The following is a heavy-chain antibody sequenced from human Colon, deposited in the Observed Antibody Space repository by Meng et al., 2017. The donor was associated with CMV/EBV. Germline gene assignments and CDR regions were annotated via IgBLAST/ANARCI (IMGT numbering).Heavy chain of an antibody. CDR1: GFTFSTYA. CDR2: INTSGGRA. CDR3: ARRGFGDYSYYFDH. Sequence: GGSLRLSCAASGFTFSTYAMTWVRQTPGKGLEWVSTINTSGGRAYYADSVKGRFTISRDNSKITLFLQMDSLRAEDTAIFYCARRGFGDYSYYFDHWGQGILVTVSS. J-gene: IGHJ4*02. V-gene: IGHV3-23*01. D-gene: IGHD4-17*01.